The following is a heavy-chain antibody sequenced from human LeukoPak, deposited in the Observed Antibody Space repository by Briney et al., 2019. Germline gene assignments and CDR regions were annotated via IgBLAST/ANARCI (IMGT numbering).Heavy chain of an antibody. Sequence: GGSLRLSCAASGFAFTNAWMSWVRQVPGKGLEWVGRIQSKSDGGTTEYAAPVKGRFTISRDDSKNTLYLQMNSLKIEDTGVYYCTTPEPRDDSSGYSVNDAFDIWGQGTMVTVSS. V-gene: IGHV3-15*01. J-gene: IGHJ3*02. D-gene: IGHD3-22*01. CDR3: TTPEPRDDSSGYSVNDAFDI. CDR1: GFAFTNAW. CDR2: IQSKSDGGTT.